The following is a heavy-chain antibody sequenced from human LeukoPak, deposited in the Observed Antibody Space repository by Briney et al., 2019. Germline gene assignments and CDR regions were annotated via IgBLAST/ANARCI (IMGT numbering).Heavy chain of an antibody. V-gene: IGHV3-48*02. CDR1: RFTLRSYT. CDR2: ISSSSSTI. J-gene: IGHJ3*02. CDR3: ARDPVLMWFGVLGDASDI. Sequence: PGGSLRLSCAASRFTLRSYTMNWVRQAPGKGLEWVSYISSSSSTIYYVDSVKGRFTTSRDNAKNSLYLQMNSLRDEDTAVYYCARDPVLMWFGVLGDASDIWGQGTMVTVSS. D-gene: IGHD3-3*01.